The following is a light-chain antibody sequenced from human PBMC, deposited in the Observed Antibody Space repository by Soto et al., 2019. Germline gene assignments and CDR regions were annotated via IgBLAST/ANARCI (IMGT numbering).Light chain of an antibody. V-gene: IGKV1-16*02. J-gene: IGKJ1*01. Sequence: DIQMTQSPSSLSASVGDSVTITCRASQDITNRLAWFQQKPGEAPKSLIYAASSLQSGVPSKFSGSGSGTDFSLTISSLQPEDFATYYCLQYNSYPWTFGQGTKVEIK. CDR1: QDITNR. CDR3: LQYNSYPWT. CDR2: AAS.